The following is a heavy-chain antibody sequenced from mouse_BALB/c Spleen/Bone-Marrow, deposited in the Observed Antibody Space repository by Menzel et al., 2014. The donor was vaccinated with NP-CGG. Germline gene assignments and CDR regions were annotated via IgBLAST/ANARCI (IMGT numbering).Heavy chain of an antibody. CDR3: ARGYYGSSLAY. V-gene: IGHV1-7*01. CDR1: GYTFTSYW. CDR2: INPSTGYT. J-gene: IGHJ3*01. D-gene: IGHD1-1*01. Sequence: QVHVKQSGAELAKPGASVKMSCKASGYTFTSYWMHWVKQRPGQGLEWIGYINPSTGYTEYNQKFKDKATLTADKSSSTAYMQLSSLTSEDSAVYYCARGYYGSSLAYWGQGTLVTVSA.